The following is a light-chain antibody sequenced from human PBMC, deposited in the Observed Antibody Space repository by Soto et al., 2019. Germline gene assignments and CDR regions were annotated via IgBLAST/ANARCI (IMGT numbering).Light chain of an antibody. V-gene: IGKV1-5*03. CDR2: KAS. CDR3: QQYYSSPRT. Sequence: DIQMTQSPSTLSASVGHRFTITCRASQSISSWLAWYQQKPGKAPKLLIYKASSLESGVPSRFNGSGYGTDFTLTISYLKYEDFATYYCQQYYSSPRTFGQGTQVDIK. CDR1: QSISSW. J-gene: IGKJ1*01.